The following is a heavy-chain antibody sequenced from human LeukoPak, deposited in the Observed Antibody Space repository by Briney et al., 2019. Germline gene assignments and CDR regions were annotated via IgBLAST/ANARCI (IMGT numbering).Heavy chain of an antibody. V-gene: IGHV3-9*01. J-gene: IGHJ5*02. Sequence: PGGSLRLSCAASGFTFSSYAMHWVRQPPGKGLEWVSGISWNSGSIDYADSVKGRFTISRDNAKNSLYLQMNSLRAEDTAVYYCARERTNWFDPWGQGTLVTVSS. CDR2: ISWNSGSI. CDR1: GFTFSSYA. D-gene: IGHD1-7*01. CDR3: ARERTNWFDP.